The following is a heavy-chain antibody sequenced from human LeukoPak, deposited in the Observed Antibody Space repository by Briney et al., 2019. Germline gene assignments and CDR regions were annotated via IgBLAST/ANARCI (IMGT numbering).Heavy chain of an antibody. Sequence: SETLSLTCAVYGGSFSGYYWGWIRQPPAKGLEWIGSIYYSGSTYYNPSLKSRVTISVDTSKNQFSLKLSSVTAADTAVYYCAREEFLEWLLETTNWFDPWGQGTLVTVSS. CDR1: GGSFSGYY. CDR2: IYYSGST. CDR3: AREEFLEWLLETTNWFDP. J-gene: IGHJ5*02. D-gene: IGHD3-3*01. V-gene: IGHV4-34*01.